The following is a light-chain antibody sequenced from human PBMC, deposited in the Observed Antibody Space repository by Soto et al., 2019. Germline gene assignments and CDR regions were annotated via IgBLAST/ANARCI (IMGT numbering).Light chain of an antibody. V-gene: IGLV1-40*01. CDR2: GNN. CDR1: SSNIGACYD. Sequence: QSVLTQPPSVSGAPGQRVTISCTGSSSNIGACYDVHWYQQLPGTAPKLLIYGNNNRPSGVPDRFSGSKSGTSASLAITGLQAEDEADYYCQSYDSSLSGVVFGGGTKLTVL. J-gene: IGLJ2*01. CDR3: QSYDSSLSGVV.